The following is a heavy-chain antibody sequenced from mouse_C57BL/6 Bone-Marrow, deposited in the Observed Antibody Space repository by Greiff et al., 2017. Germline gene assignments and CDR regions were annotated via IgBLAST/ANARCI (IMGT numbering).Heavy chain of an antibody. Sequence: EVKLVESGEGLVKPGGSLKLSCAASGFTFSSYAMSWVRQTPEKRLEWVAYISSGGDYIYYADTVEGRFTISRDNARNTLYLQMSSLKSEDTAMYYCTRDLYYDYDRRFAYWGQGTLVTVSA. CDR2: ISSGGDYI. V-gene: IGHV5-9-1*02. CDR3: TRDLYYDYDRRFAY. D-gene: IGHD2-4*01. CDR1: GFTFSSYA. J-gene: IGHJ3*01.